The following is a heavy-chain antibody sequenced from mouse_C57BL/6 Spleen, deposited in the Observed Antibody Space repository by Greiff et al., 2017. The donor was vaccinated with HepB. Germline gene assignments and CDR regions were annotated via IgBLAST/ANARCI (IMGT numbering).Heavy chain of an antibody. Sequence: EVQLVESGGGLVKPGGSLKLSCAASGFTFSSYAMSWVRQTPEKRLEWVATISDGGSYTYYPDNVKGRFTISRDNATNNLYLQMSHLKSEDTAMYYCARDRHDGSSDWYFDVWGTGTTVTVSS. V-gene: IGHV5-4*01. CDR2: ISDGGSYT. CDR1: GFTFSSYA. J-gene: IGHJ1*03. D-gene: IGHD1-1*01. CDR3: ARDRHDGSSDWYFDV.